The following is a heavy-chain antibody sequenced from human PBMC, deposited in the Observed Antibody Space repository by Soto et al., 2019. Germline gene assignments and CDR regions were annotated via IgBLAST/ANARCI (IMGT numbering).Heavy chain of an antibody. Sequence: ASVKVSCKSSGYPFTHYGITWVRQAPGQGLEWMGWISPFNGNTNYGQTLQSRVTLTTDTSTSTVYMELRSLRSDDTAVYYCARDQSFDRSYYYGIDFWGQGTTVTVSS. J-gene: IGHJ6*02. V-gene: IGHV1-18*01. CDR2: ISPFNGNT. CDR1: GYPFTHYG. CDR3: ARDQSFDRSYYYGIDF. D-gene: IGHD3-22*01.